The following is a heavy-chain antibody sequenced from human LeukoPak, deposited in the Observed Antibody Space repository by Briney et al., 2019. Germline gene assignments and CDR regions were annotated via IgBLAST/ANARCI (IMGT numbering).Heavy chain of an antibody. V-gene: IGHV4-34*01. J-gene: IGHJ4*02. CDR1: GGSFSGYY. Sequence: SETLSLTCAVYGGSFSGYYWSWIRQPPGKGLEWIGEINHSRSTNYNPSLKSRVTISVDTSKNQFSLKLSSVTAADTAVYYCARDSGGYDSDDYWGQGTLVTVSS. CDR3: ARDSGGYDSDDY. CDR2: INHSRST. D-gene: IGHD3-16*01.